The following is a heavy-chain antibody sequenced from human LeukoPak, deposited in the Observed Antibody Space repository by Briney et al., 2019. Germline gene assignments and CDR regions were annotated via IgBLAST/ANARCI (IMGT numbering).Heavy chain of an antibody. V-gene: IGHV3-23*01. Sequence: AGGSLRLSCAASGFTFSSYAMSWVRQAPGKGLEWVSAISGSGGSTYYADSVKGRFTISRDNSKNTLYLQMNSLRAEDTAVYYCATSGSSGWLSAFDIWGQGTMVTVSS. CDR2: ISGSGGST. D-gene: IGHD6-19*01. CDR1: GFTFSSYA. CDR3: ATSGSSGWLSAFDI. J-gene: IGHJ3*02.